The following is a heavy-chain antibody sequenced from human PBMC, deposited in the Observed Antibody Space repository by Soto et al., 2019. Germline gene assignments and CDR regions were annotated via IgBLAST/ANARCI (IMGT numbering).Heavy chain of an antibody. J-gene: IGHJ4*02. Sequence: EVQLLESGGGLVQPGGSLRLSCAASGFTFTTYAMSWVRQAPGKGLEWVSVISGSGDSTYYADSVKGRFTISRDNSKNTLYMQMNSLRAEDTAVYYCAKDQIVVVTYTYYFDYWGQGTLVNVSS. CDR3: AKDQIVVVTYTYYFDY. D-gene: IGHD3-22*01. CDR1: GFTFTTYA. V-gene: IGHV3-23*01. CDR2: ISGSGDST.